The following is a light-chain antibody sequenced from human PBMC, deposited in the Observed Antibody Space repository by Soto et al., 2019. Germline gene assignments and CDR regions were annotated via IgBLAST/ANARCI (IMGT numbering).Light chain of an antibody. Sequence: AIQMTQSPSSLSVSVGDRVTITCRASQDIRNDLGWYQQKPGKAPKLLIYGTSNLQSGVPSRFSGSGSGTDFTLTVSSLQPEDLAIYYCLPDYVYPDTFGQGTKLESK. CDR2: GTS. V-gene: IGKV1-6*01. CDR3: LPDYVYPDT. J-gene: IGKJ2*01. CDR1: QDIRND.